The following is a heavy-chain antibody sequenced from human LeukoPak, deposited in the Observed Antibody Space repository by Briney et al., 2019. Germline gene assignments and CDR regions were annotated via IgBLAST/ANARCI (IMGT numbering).Heavy chain of an antibody. CDR1: RFTFSSYT. J-gene: IGHJ4*02. Sequence: PGRSLRLSCAASRFTFSSYTIHWVRQAPGKGLEWVAFIRYDGSNKYYADSVKGRFTISRDNSKNTLYLQMNSLRAEDTAVYYCAKDLNRGDFWSGYYGLGLDYWGQGTLVTVSS. V-gene: IGHV3-30*02. CDR2: IRYDGSNK. CDR3: AKDLNRGDFWSGYYGLGLDY. D-gene: IGHD3-3*01.